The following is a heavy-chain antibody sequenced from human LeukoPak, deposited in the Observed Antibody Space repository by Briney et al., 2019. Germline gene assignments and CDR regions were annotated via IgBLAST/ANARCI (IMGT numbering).Heavy chain of an antibody. CDR2: INHSGST. V-gene: IGHV4-34*01. CDR1: GGSFSGYY. J-gene: IGHJ4*02. CDR3: ARGGDYGDFVDY. D-gene: IGHD4-17*01. Sequence: SETLSLTCAVYGGSFSGYYWSWIRQPPGKGLEWIGEINHSGSTNYNPSLKSRVTISVDTSKNQFSLKLSSVTAADTAVYYCARGGDYGDFVDYWGQGTLVTVSS.